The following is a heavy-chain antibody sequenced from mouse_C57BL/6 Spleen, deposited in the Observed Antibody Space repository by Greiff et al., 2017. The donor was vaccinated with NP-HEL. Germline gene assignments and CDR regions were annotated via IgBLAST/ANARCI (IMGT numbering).Heavy chain of an antibody. CDR2: IYPGSGST. CDR3: AMKYIYDGYYYAMDY. V-gene: IGHV1-55*01. CDR1: GYTFTSYW. D-gene: IGHD2-3*01. J-gene: IGHJ4*01. Sequence: VQLQQPGAELVKPGASVKMSCKASGYTFTSYWITWVKQRPGQGLEWIGDIYPGSGSTNYNEKFKSKATLTVDTSSSTAYMQLSSLTSEDSAVYYCAMKYIYDGYYYAMDYWGQGTSVTVSS.